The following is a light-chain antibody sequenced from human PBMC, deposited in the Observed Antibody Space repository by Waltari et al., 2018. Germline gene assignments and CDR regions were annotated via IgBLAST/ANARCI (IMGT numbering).Light chain of an antibody. CDR1: QGISSY. CDR2: TAS. CDR3: QQIFRTPLT. V-gene: IGKV1-39*01. J-gene: IGKJ1*01. Sequence: DIQMTQSPSSLSASVVARVTITCRASQGISSYLNWFQMKPGKAPKRLIYTASSLHSGVPSRFSGSGFGTDFTLTISNLQPEDFATYYCQQIFRTPLTFGQGTKVEIK.